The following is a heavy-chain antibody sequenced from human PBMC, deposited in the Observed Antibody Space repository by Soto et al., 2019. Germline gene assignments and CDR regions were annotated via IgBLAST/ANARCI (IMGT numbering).Heavy chain of an antibody. D-gene: IGHD3-3*01. V-gene: IGHV1-8*01. CDR3: ARGSRASILRFLEWLFDY. J-gene: IGHJ4*02. CDR1: GYTFTSYD. CDR2: MNPNSGNT. Sequence: ASVKVSCKASGYTFTSYDINWVRQATGQGLEWMGWMNPNSGNTGYAQKFQGRVTMTRNTSISTAYMELSSLRSEDTAVYYCARGSRASILRFLEWLFDYWGQGTLVTV.